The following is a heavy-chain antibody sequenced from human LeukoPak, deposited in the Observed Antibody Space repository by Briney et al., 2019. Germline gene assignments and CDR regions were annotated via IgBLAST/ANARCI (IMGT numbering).Heavy chain of an antibody. J-gene: IGHJ4*02. CDR1: GFTFSSYA. V-gene: IGHV3-23*01. CDR3: AKQDSSALYYSYFGY. D-gene: IGHD3-22*01. CDR2: ISGSGGDT. Sequence: PGGSLRLSCAASGFTFSSYAMSWVRQAPGKGLEWVSVISGSGGDTYYADSVKGRVTISRDNSKNTLYLQMSSLRAEDTAVYYCAKQDSSALYYSYFGYWGQGTLATVSS.